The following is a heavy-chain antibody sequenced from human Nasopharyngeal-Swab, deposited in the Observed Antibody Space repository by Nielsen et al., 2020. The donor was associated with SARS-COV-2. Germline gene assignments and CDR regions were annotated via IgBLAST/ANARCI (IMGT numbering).Heavy chain of an antibody. CDR2: INHSGST. Sequence: GSLRLSCTVSGGSISSSSYYWSWIRQPPGKGLEWIGEINHSGSTNYNPSLKSRVTISVDTSKNQFSLKLSSVTAADTAVYYCARQVTMVRGVIVGEYYYYGMDVWGQGTTVTVSS. D-gene: IGHD3-10*01. J-gene: IGHJ6*02. V-gene: IGHV4-39*01. CDR1: GGSISSSSYY. CDR3: ARQVTMVRGVIVGEYYYYGMDV.